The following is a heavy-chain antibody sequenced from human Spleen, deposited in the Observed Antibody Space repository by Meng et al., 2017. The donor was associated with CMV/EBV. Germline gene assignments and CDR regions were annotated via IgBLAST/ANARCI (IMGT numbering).Heavy chain of an antibody. V-gene: IGHV1-18*01. CDR3: ARERYCSGTSCYTGGAEYFQH. CDR1: YG. Sequence: YGISWVGQATGQGLAWMGWISAYSGHTSYAKKLQGSVTMATDTSTSTAYMELRSLRSDDTAVYYCARERYCSGTSCYTGGAEYFQHWGQGTLVTVSS. D-gene: IGHD2-2*02. J-gene: IGHJ1*01. CDR2: ISAYSGHT.